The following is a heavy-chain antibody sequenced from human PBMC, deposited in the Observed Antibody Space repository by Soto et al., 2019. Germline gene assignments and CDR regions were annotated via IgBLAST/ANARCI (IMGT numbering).Heavy chain of an antibody. Sequence: QVQLQESGPGLVKPSGTLSLTCTVSGGSMSSSNWWNWVRQPPGKGLEWIGEAHHSGRTNYNPSLKSRGTISVDKSKNHFYLKLSSVTAADTAVYYCARSEATVLDNWGQGTLVTVSS. V-gene: IGHV4-4*02. D-gene: IGHD4-17*01. CDR3: ARSEATVLDN. CDR2: AHHSGRT. J-gene: IGHJ4*02. CDR1: GGSMSSSNW.